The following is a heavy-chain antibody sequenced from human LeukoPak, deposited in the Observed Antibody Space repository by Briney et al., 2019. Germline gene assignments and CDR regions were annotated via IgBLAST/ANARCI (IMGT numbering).Heavy chain of an antibody. V-gene: IGHV3-48*01. CDR3: ARTYDFGRGPPGDAFDN. J-gene: IGHJ3*02. CDR2: IDGRSGIT. Sequence: SGGSLRLSCAASGFTFSSYWMNWVRQAPGKGPEWISYIDGRSGITYHADSVQGRFTTSRDDARESVFLQMDGLRVDDTAVYYCARTYDFGRGPPGDAFDNWGPGTWVIVSA. CDR1: GFTFSSYW. D-gene: IGHD3-3*01.